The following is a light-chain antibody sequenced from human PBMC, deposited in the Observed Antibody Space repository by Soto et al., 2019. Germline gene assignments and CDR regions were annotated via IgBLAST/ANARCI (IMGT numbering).Light chain of an antibody. CDR2: GNS. CDR1: SSKIGAGYD. CDR3: QSYDSSLSGYV. Sequence: QSVLTQPPSVSGAPGQRVAFSCIGSSSKIGAGYDVHWYQQLPGTAPKLLIYGNSNRPSGVPDRFSGSKSGTSASLAITGLQAEDEADYYCQSYDSSLSGYVFGTGTKVTVL. V-gene: IGLV1-40*01. J-gene: IGLJ1*01.